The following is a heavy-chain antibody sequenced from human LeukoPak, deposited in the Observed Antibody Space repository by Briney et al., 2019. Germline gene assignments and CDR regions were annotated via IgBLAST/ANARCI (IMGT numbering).Heavy chain of an antibody. Sequence: PGGSLRLSCAAPGFSFSNYAMSWVRQAPGKGLEWVSYVAGGGGKKFHADSVKGWFTISRDNSRNTMFLQMNSLRVEDTAVYYCAKCRLSYGDDAFHVWGQGTMVLVSS. CDR1: GFSFSNYA. D-gene: IGHD4-17*01. CDR2: VAGGGGKK. CDR3: AKCRLSYGDDAFHV. V-gene: IGHV3-23*01. J-gene: IGHJ3*01.